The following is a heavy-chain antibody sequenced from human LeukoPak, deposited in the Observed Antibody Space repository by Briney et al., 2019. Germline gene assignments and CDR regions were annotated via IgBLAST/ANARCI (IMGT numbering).Heavy chain of an antibody. J-gene: IGHJ4*02. CDR3: ARVMGYRSY. CDR2: INHSGST. D-gene: IGHD5-12*01. V-gene: IGHV4-34*01. Sequence: SETLSLTCAVYGGSFSGYYWSWIRQPPGKGLEWIGEINHSGSTNYNPSLKSRVTISVDTSKNQFSLKLSSVTAADMAVYYCARVMGYRSYWGQGTLVTVSS. CDR1: GGSFSGYY.